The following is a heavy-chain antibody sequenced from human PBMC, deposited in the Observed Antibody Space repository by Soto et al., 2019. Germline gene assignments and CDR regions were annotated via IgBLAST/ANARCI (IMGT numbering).Heavy chain of an antibody. Sequence: GASVKLSCKASGGTFSSYAISWVRQAPGQGLEWMGGIIPIFGTANYAQKFQGRVTITADESTSTAYMELSSLRSEDTAVYYCAREDSSSSGVGNWFDPWGQGTLVTVSS. V-gene: IGHV1-69*13. D-gene: IGHD6-6*01. CDR1: GGTFSSYA. J-gene: IGHJ5*02. CDR2: IIPIFGTA. CDR3: AREDSSSSGVGNWFDP.